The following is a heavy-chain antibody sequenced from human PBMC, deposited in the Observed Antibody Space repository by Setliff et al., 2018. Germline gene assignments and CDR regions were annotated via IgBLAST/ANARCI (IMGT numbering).Heavy chain of an antibody. CDR3: LGAGTCSY. Sequence: GSLRLSCPVYGFSFNKYWMYWVRQAPGKGLEWVSRINGDATIAHYADSVKGRFTISRDNARNALYLQMVSLRGEDTGVYYCLGAGTCSYWGQGTRVTVSS. J-gene: IGHJ4*02. D-gene: IGHD3-10*02. CDR2: INGDATIA. CDR1: GFSFNKYW. V-gene: IGHV3-74*01.